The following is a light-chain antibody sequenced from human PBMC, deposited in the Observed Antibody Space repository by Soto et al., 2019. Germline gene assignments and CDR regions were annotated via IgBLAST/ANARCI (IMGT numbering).Light chain of an antibody. J-gene: IGKJ5*01. CDR1: QSVSNY. Sequence: EIVLTQSPATLSLSPGERATLSWGASQSVSNYLSWYQQKPGLAPRLLMYETSRRATGIPARFSGSGSGTDFTLTISSLQPEDFAVYYCQQRNNWRDTFGQGTRLEIK. CDR3: QQRNNWRDT. V-gene: IGKV3-11*01. CDR2: ETS.